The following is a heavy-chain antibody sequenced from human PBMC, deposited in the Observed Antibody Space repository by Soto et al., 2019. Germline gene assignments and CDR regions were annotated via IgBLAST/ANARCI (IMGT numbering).Heavy chain of an antibody. Sequence: EVQLVESGGGLVKPGGSLRLSCAASGFTFSNAWMSWVRQAPGKGLEWVGRIKSNTDGGTTDYAAPVKGRFTISRDDSKHTLYLQMISLKTDDTAVYYCTRDGVLRYFDSSREFDYCGQGTLVTFSS. D-gene: IGHD3-9*01. J-gene: IGHJ4*02. V-gene: IGHV3-15*01. CDR1: GFTFSNAW. CDR3: TRDGVLRYFDSSREFDY. CDR2: IKSNTDGGTT.